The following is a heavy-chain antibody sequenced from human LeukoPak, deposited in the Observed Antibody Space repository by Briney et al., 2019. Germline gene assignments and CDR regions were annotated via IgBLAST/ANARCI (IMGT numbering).Heavy chain of an antibody. CDR2: INPSGGST. Sequence: GASVKVSCMASGYXFTGYHIHWVRQAPGQGLEWMGIINPSGGSTTYAEKFQGRVTMTRDTSTGTVYMELSSLRSEDTAVYYCARDSLRTAIAMAGGNWFDPWGQGTLVTVSS. D-gene: IGHD6-19*01. CDR3: ARDSLRTAIAMAGGNWFDP. V-gene: IGHV1-46*01. CDR1: GYXFTGYH. J-gene: IGHJ5*02.